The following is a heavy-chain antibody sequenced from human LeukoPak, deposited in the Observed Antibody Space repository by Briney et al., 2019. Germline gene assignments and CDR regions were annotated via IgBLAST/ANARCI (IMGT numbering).Heavy chain of an antibody. J-gene: IGHJ6*02. V-gene: IGHV3-23*01. CDR2: ISGSGGST. D-gene: IGHD2-2*01. CDR3: ARDLMFCSSTSCSTGNGMDV. CDR1: GFTFGTYA. Sequence: PGGSLRLSCAASGFTFGTYAMSWVRQAPGKGLEWISAISGSGGSTYYADSVKGRFTISRDNAKNSLYLQMNSLRAEDTAVYYCARDLMFCSSTSCSTGNGMDVWGQGTTVTVSS.